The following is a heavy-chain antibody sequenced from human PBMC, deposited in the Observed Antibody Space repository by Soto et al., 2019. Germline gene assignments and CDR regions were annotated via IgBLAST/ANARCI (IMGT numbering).Heavy chain of an antibody. Sequence: QITLKESGPTLVKPTQTLTLTCTFSGFSLSTSGVGVGWIRQPPGKALEWLALIYWNDDKRYSPSLKSRLTITKYTSKNQVVLTMTNMYPVDTATYYCAHGPMVRGVIMAFDYWGQGTLVTVSS. J-gene: IGHJ4*02. CDR3: AHGPMVRGVIMAFDY. V-gene: IGHV2-5*01. CDR2: IYWNDDK. CDR1: GFSLSTSGVG. D-gene: IGHD3-10*01.